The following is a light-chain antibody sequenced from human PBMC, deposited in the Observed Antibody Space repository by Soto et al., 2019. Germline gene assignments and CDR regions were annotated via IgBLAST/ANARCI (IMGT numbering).Light chain of an antibody. Sequence: EIVLTQSPGTLSLSPGERATLSCRASQSVGSYLAWYQQQPGQAPRLLINDASHRAAGIPARFSGSGSGTDFTLSISSLETEDFAVYYCKQYGSSSVTFGQGTKVDIK. CDR2: DAS. CDR1: QSVGSY. V-gene: IGKV3-11*01. J-gene: IGKJ1*01. CDR3: KQYGSSSVT.